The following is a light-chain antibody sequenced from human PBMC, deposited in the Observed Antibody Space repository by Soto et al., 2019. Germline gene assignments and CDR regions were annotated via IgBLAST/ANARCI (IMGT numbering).Light chain of an antibody. CDR2: GAS. Sequence: TVLPESLCPLPLSTGTLSSRASQSVSNSYLAWYQQKPGQAPRLLIYGASSRATGIPDRFSGSGSGTDFTLTISRLEPEDFAVYYCQQYDSSWTFGQGTKVDIK. CDR1: QSVSNSY. V-gene: IGKV3-20*01. J-gene: IGKJ1*01. CDR3: QQYDSSWT.